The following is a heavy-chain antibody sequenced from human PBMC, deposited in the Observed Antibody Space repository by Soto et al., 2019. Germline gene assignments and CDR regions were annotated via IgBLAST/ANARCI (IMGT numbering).Heavy chain of an antibody. CDR2: IYHSGSI. J-gene: IGHJ5*02. CDR3: ARGKGHTGLNCFDP. CDR1: GYSISSGYY. V-gene: IGHV4-38-2*01. D-gene: IGHD2-21*02. Sequence: PSETLSLTCAVSGYSISSGYYWGWIRQPPGKGLEWIGSIYHSGSIYYNPSLKSRVSVSVDTSKNRLSLKLSSVTAADTAVYYCARGKGHTGLNCFDPWGQGTLVTVSS.